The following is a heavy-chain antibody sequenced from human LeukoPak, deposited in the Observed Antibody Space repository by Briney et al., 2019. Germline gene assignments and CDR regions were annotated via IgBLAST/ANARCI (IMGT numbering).Heavy chain of an antibody. J-gene: IGHJ3*02. V-gene: IGHV3-33*08. CDR2: IWYDGSNK. CDR1: GFTFSSYA. Sequence: GGSLRLSCAASGFTFSSYAMSWVRQAPGKGLEWVAVIWYDGSNKYYADSVKGRFTISGDNSKNTLYLQMNSLRAEDTAVYYCARCIVGATICAFDIWGQGTMVTVSS. CDR3: ARCIVGATICAFDI. D-gene: IGHD1-26*01.